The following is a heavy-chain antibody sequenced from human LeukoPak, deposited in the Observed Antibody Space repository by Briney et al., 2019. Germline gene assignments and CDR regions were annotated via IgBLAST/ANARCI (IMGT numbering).Heavy chain of an antibody. CDR3: ARNLQWELRWGPFDY. J-gene: IGHJ4*02. V-gene: IGHV4-59*12. CDR2: IYYTGST. D-gene: IGHD1-26*01. CDR1: GGSITSYY. Sequence: SETLSLTCTVSGGSITSYYWSWIRQPPGKGLEWIGYIYYTGSTNYNPSLKSRVTISVDTSKNQFSLKLSSVTAADTAVYYCARNLQWELRWGPFDYWGQGTLVTVSS.